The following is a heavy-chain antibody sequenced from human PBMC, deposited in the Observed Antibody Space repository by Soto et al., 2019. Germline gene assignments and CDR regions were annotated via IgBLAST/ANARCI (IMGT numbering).Heavy chain of an antibody. CDR2: IYYSGST. V-gene: IGHV4-31*03. Sequence: SETLSLTCTVSGGSISSGGYYWSWIRQHPGKGLEWIGYIYYSGSTYYNPSLKSRVTISVDTSKNQFSLKLSSVTAADTAVYYCARDGYSSSPLDYWGQGTLVTVS. J-gene: IGHJ4*02. D-gene: IGHD6-13*01. CDR3: ARDGYSSSPLDY. CDR1: GGSISSGGYY.